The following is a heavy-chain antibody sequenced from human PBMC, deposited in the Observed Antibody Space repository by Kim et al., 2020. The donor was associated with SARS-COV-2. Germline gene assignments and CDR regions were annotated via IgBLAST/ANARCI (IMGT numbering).Heavy chain of an antibody. V-gene: IGHV4-34*01. J-gene: IGHJ5*02. D-gene: IGHD3-9*01. CDR3: ARALGYFDWLLRGGFDP. CDR1: GGSFSGYY. CDR2: INHSGST. Sequence: SETLSLTCAVYGGSFSGYYWSWIRQPPGKGLEWIGEINHSGSTNYNPSLKSRVTISVDTSKNQFSLKLSSVTAADTAVYYCARALGYFDWLLRGGFDPWGQGTLVTVSS.